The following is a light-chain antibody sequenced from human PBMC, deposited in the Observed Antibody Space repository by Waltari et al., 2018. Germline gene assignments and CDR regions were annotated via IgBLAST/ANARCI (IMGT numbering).Light chain of an antibody. J-gene: IGLJ2*01. CDR2: NVS. V-gene: IGLV2-14*03. CDR1: SPAIGAFDL. CDR3: SSFTTGSTGL. Sequence: QSALAQPASVSWSPGQSIPTSCTVSSPAIGAFDLVLRYQQHPGRAPRLIIRNVSERPSGVPHRFSGSKSGNTASLTISSLRSEDESLYFCSSFTTGSTGLFGGGTKLTVL.